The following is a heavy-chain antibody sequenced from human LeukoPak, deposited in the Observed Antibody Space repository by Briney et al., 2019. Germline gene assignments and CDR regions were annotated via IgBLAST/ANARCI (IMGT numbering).Heavy chain of an antibody. J-gene: IGHJ3*02. D-gene: IGHD2-21*01. CDR2: IYYSGST. Sequence: SETLSLTCTVSGGSISSYYWSWIRQPPGKGLEWIGYIYYSGSTNYNPSLKSRVTISVDKSKNQFSLKLSSVTAADTAVYYCARVAYDAFDIWGQGTMVTVSS. V-gene: IGHV4-59*12. CDR1: GGSISSYY. CDR3: ARVAYDAFDI.